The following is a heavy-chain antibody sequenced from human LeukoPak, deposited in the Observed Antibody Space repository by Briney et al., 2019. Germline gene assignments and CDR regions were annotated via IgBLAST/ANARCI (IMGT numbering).Heavy chain of an antibody. V-gene: IGHV4-34*01. J-gene: IGHJ4*02. D-gene: IGHD6-19*01. CDR1: GGSFSGYY. Sequence: SQTLSLTCDVYGGSFSGYYWTWIRQPPGKGLEWIGEVNHGGETHYIPSLKSRVTISIDTSKHQFSLQMTSVTAADTAMYYCARIPAVAGGPHAYWGQGTLVTVSS. CDR2: VNHGGET. CDR3: ARIPAVAGGPHAY.